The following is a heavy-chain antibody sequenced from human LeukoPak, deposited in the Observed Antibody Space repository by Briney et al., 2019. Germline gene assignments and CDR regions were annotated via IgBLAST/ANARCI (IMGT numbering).Heavy chain of an antibody. D-gene: IGHD6-19*01. CDR2: IATSGDT. CDR1: GFSFSRYE. J-gene: IGHJ3*02. CDR3: VREGRGRSGTNAYDI. V-gene: IGHV3-13*01. Sequence: GGSLRLSRASSGFSFSRYEMHWVRQGTGKRLEWVSAIATSGDTFYAGSVKGRFTISRENAKDSLYLQMNSLSAGDTAVYYCVREGRGRSGTNAYDIWGQGTVVTVST.